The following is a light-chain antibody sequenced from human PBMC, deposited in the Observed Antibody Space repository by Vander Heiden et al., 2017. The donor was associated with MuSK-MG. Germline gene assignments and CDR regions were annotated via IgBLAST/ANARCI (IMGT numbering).Light chain of an antibody. Sequence: QSALTQPASVSGSPGQSITISCTGTSSDIGGYNYVSWYQHHPGKAPKLMIFEVSTRPSGVSNRFSASKSGNTASLTISGLQAEDEADDYCSSYTSTSTQVFGTGTMV. CDR1: SSDIGGYNY. J-gene: IGLJ1*01. CDR2: EVS. V-gene: IGLV2-14*01. CDR3: SSYTSTSTQV.